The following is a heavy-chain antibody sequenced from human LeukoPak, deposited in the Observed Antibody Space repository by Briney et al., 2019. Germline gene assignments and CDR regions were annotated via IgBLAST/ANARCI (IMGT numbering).Heavy chain of an antibody. J-gene: IGHJ4*02. Sequence: ASVKVSCKASGYTCTNYYIHWVRQAPGQGLEWLGVINPNGSTTSCAQKFQARVTMTRDTSTSTVYMELTSLTSEDTSMYYCARGQLADRYIFDYWGQGTLVTVSS. V-gene: IGHV1-46*01. D-gene: IGHD6-13*01. CDR1: GYTCTNYY. CDR3: ARGQLADRYIFDY. CDR2: INPNGSTT.